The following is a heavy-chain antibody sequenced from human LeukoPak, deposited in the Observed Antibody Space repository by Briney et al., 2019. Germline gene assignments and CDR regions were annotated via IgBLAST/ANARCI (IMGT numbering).Heavy chain of an antibody. V-gene: IGHV4-4*07. CDR1: GGSISSYY. J-gene: IGHJ3*02. CDR2: IYSSGST. Sequence: SETLSLTCTVSGGSISSYYWSWIRQPAGKGLEWIGRIYSSGSTDYNPSLKSRVTMSVDTSKNQFSLKMRSVTATDTAVYYCARGIAAASERAFDIWGQGTMVTVSS. D-gene: IGHD6-13*01. CDR3: ARGIAAASERAFDI.